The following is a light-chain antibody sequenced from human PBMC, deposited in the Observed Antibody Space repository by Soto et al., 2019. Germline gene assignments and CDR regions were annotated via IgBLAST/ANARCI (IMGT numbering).Light chain of an antibody. V-gene: IGKV3-15*01. CDR3: QQYYKWWT. Sequence: EIVMSQSPATLSVSPGERATLSCRASQSVSSNLAWYQQEPGQAPRLLIYDASTRATGIPARFSGSGSGTEFTLTISSLQSEDFAVYYCQQYYKWWTFGQGTKVDNK. J-gene: IGKJ1*01. CDR2: DAS. CDR1: QSVSSN.